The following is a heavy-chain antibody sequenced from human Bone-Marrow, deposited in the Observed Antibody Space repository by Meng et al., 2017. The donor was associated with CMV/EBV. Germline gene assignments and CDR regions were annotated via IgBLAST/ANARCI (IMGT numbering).Heavy chain of an antibody. CDR2: ISSSSSYI. Sequence: GESLKISCAASGFTFSSYSMNWVRQAPGKGLEWVSSISSSSSYIYYADSVKGRFTISRDNAKNSLYLQMNSLRAEDTAVYYCARIAAAALLFDYWGQGTLVTVPS. CDR1: GFTFSSYS. D-gene: IGHD6-13*01. V-gene: IGHV3-21*01. CDR3: ARIAAAALLFDY. J-gene: IGHJ4*02.